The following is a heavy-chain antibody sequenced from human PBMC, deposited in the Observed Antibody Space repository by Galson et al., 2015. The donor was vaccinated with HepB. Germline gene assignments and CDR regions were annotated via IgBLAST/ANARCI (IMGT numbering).Heavy chain of an antibody. CDR2: ISGSGDST. V-gene: IGHV3-23*01. CDR1: GFTFSSYA. Sequence: SLRLSCAASGFTFSSYAMSWVRQAPGKGLEWVSGISGSGDSTYYADSVKGRFTISRDNSKNTLYLQMNSLRAEDTAVYYCAKKGWGATLCVFDYWGQGTLVTVSS. CDR3: AKKGWGATLCVFDY. D-gene: IGHD1-26*01. J-gene: IGHJ4*02.